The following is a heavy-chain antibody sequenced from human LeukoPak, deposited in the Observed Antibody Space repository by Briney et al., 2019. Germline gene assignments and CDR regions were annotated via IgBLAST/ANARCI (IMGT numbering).Heavy chain of an antibody. V-gene: IGHV1-18*04. J-gene: IGHJ6*04. CDR3: ARGGIRDGMDV. Sequence: ASVRVSCKASGYTFTSYGFTWVRQAPGQGLEWMGWISAHDGNTNYAQKLQGRVTMTTDTSTSTAYMELRSLRSDDTAVYYCARGGIRDGMDVWGKGTTVTVSS. CDR2: ISAHDGNT. CDR1: GYTFTSYG. D-gene: IGHD3-10*01.